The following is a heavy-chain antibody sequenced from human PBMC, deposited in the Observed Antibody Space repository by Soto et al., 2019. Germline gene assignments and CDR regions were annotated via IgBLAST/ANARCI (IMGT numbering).Heavy chain of an antibody. J-gene: IGHJ4*02. D-gene: IGHD1-7*01. CDR2: INSDGSRI. Sequence: EVQLVESGGGVVQPGGSLRLSCAASGFTFSSYCMHWVRQAPGKGLVWVAGINSDGSRISYADSVKGRFTISRDNAKNELDLSANRLTDADTAVYYCAKEGSMSWNYYLHYWGGGSLVTVS. CDR1: GFTFSSYC. V-gene: IGHV3-74*01. CDR3: AKEGSMSWNYYLHY.